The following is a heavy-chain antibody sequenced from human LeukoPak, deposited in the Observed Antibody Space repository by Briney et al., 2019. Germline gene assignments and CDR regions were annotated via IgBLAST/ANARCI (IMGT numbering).Heavy chain of an antibody. CDR2: ISSSSSYI. V-gene: IGHV3-21*01. J-gene: IGHJ3*02. CDR1: GFTFSSYS. D-gene: IGHD3-10*01. Sequence: GGSLRLSCAASGFTFSSYSMNWVRQAPGEGLEWVSSISSSSSYIYYADSVKGRFTISRDNAKNSLYLQMNSLRAEDTAVYYCARPTRGRGGAFDIWGQGTMVTVSS. CDR3: ARPTRGRGGAFDI.